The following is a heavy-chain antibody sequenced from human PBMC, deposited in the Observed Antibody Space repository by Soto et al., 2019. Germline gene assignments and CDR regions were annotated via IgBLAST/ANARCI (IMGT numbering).Heavy chain of an antibody. CDR2: INPIIGIA. CDR3: ARSRSVVDLFDI. V-gene: IGHV1-69*02. D-gene: IGHD2-15*01. Sequence: SVKVSCKASGGTFSSYTISWVRQAPGQGLEWMGRINPIIGIANYAQKFQGRVTITTDNSTSTAYMELSSLRSEDTAVYYCARSRSVVDLFDIWGQATMVTVSS. J-gene: IGHJ3*02. CDR1: GGTFSSYT.